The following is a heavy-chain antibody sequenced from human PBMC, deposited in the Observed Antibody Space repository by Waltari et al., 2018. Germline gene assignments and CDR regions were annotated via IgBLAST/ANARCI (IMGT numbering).Heavy chain of an antibody. V-gene: IGHV3-53*04. CDR1: GFTVSSNY. J-gene: IGHJ3*02. CDR3: ARESLSYGHAFDI. D-gene: IGHD5-18*01. Sequence: EVQLVESGGGLVQPGGSLRLSCAASGFTVSSNYMTWVRQAPGKGLEWVSVIYSGGSTYYADSVKGRFTISRHNSKNTLYLQMNSLRAEDTAVYYCARESLSYGHAFDIWGQGTMVTVSS. CDR2: IYSGGST.